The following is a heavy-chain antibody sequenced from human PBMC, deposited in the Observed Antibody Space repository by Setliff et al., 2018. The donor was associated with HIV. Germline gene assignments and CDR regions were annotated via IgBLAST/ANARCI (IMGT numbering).Heavy chain of an antibody. CDR3: VRRAGRHRLLRPGVTGTLDS. D-gene: IGHD2-21*02. Sequence: KPSETLSLTCAVYGGSFSGSFWSWIRQPPGKGLEWIGEINHSGETNYSPPLKSRVSMSVDTSKNQFSLKLSAVTSADTAVYYCVRRAGRHRLLRPGVTGTLDSWGQGTLVTVSS. V-gene: IGHV4-34*01. J-gene: IGHJ4*02. CDR1: GGSFSGSF. CDR2: INHSGET.